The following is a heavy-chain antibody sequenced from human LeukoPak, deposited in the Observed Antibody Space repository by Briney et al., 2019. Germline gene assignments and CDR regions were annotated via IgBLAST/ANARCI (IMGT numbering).Heavy chain of an antibody. D-gene: IGHD3-10*01. CDR1: GGTFSSYA. J-gene: IGHJ4*02. Sequence: GSSVKVSCKASGGTFSSYAISWVRQAPGQGLEWMGRIIPILGIANYAQKFQGRVTITADKSTSTAYMELSSLRSEDTAVYYCARDRRFGELCFDYWGQGTLVTVSS. CDR2: IIPILGIA. CDR3: ARDRRFGELCFDY. V-gene: IGHV1-69*04.